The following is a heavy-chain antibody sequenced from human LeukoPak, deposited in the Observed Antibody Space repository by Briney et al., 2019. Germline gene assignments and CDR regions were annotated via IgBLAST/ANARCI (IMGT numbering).Heavy chain of an antibody. V-gene: IGHV3-7*03. CDR1: GFTFSSYW. CDR2: IKQDGSEK. CDR3: ARAVYSGSYHPLYYFDY. J-gene: IGHJ4*02. Sequence: AGGSLRLSCAASGFTFSSYWMSWVRQAPGKGLEWVANIKQDGSEKYYVDSVKGRFTISRDNAKNSLYLQMNSLRAEDTAVYYCARAVYSGSYHPLYYFDYWGQGTLVTVSS. D-gene: IGHD1-26*01.